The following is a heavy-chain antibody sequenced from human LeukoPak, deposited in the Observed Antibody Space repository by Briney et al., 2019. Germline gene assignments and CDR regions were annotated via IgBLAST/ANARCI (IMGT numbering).Heavy chain of an antibody. CDR1: GFTFRNFW. CDR2: IHGEGSDI. D-gene: IGHD3-10*01. V-gene: IGHV3-74*03. Sequence: PGGSLRLSCAASGFTFRNFWMSWIRQPPGKELLWVSRIHGEGSDIEYADSVRGRFTISRDNAKNTLYLQMDSLTAEDTAVYYCARRLYYGTSGSPFDLWGQGTLVTVSS. J-gene: IGHJ4*02. CDR3: ARRLYYGTSGSPFDL.